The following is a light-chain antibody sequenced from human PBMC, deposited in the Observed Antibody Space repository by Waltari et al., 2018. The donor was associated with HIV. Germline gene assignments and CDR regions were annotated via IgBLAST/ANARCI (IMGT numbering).Light chain of an antibody. CDR1: QSVNNY. CDR2: AAS. CDR3: QQTSSAPPT. V-gene: IGKV1-39*01. Sequence: DIRMTQSPSSLSASVGSRVTITCRASQSVNNYLNWYQQKPGKAPTLLISAASSLQSGVPSRFSGSGSGTDFALTITTLQPEDFATYYCQQTSSAPPTFGQGTKVEIK. J-gene: IGKJ1*01.